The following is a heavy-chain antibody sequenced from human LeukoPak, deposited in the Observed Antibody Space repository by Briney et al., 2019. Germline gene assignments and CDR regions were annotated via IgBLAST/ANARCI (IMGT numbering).Heavy chain of an antibody. V-gene: IGHV3-48*01. J-gene: IGHJ4*02. CDR3: GKDLSERGLRFLEWLLSALDY. CDR1: GFTFSSYS. Sequence: GGSLRLSCAASGFTFSSYSMNWVRQAPGKGLEWVSYISSSGSTIYYADSVKGRFTISRDNAKNSLYLQMNSLRAEDTAVYYCGKDLSERGLRFLEWLLSALDYWGQGTLVTVSS. CDR2: ISSSGSTI. D-gene: IGHD3-3*01.